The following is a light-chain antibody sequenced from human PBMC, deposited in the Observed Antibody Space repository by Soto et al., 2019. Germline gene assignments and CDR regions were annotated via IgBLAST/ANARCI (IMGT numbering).Light chain of an antibody. V-gene: IGLV2-8*01. CDR1: PSDVGGSNS. CDR2: DVN. Sequence: QSVLTQPPSASGAPGQSVTISCTGTPSDVGGSNSVSRYQQHPGKAPNLMIYDVNKRPSGGPDRFSGSKSGNTASLTVSGIEAADEAYYFCSSYAPSDVVFGGGTKLTVL. J-gene: IGLJ2*01. CDR3: SSYAPSDVV.